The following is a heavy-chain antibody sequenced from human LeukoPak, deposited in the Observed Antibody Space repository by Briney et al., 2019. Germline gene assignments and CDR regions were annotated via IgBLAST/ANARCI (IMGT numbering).Heavy chain of an antibody. V-gene: IGHV4-34*01. CDR3: AREDGYNNWVFDY. D-gene: IGHD5-24*01. J-gene: IGHJ4*02. Sequence: SETLSLXCAVYGGSFSGYYWSWIRQPPGKELESIGEINHSGSTNYNPSLKSRVTISVDTSKNQFSLKLSSVTAADTAVYYCAREDGYNNWVFDYWGRGTLVTVSS. CDR2: INHSGST. CDR1: GGSFSGYY.